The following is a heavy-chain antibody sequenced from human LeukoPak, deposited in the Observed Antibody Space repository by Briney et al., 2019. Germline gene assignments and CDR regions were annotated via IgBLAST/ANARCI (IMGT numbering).Heavy chain of an antibody. V-gene: IGHV4-39*07. Sequence: SETLSLTCTVSGGSISSSSYYWGWIRQPPGKGLEWIGSIYYSGSTYYNPSLKSRVTISVDTSKNQFSLKLSSVTAADTAVYYCARSKQLVEPYYFDYWGQGTLVTVSS. D-gene: IGHD6-13*01. CDR1: GGSISSSSYY. J-gene: IGHJ4*02. CDR2: IYYSGST. CDR3: ARSKQLVEPYYFDY.